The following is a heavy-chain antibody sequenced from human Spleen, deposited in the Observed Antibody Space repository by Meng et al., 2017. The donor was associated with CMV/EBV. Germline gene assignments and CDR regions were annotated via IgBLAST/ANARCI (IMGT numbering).Heavy chain of an antibody. D-gene: IGHD2-2*02. CDR2: IRYDEKTK. CDR1: GLNFKIYG. V-gene: IGHV3-30*02. Sequence: GESLKISCATSGLNFKIYGMHWVRQLPGKGLEWVAFIRYDEKTKYYADSVKGRFTISRDNSKNTLYLQMNSLRAEDTAVYYCARADCSSTSCYKSAFDIWGQGTMVTVSS. J-gene: IGHJ3*02. CDR3: ARADCSSTSCYKSAFDI.